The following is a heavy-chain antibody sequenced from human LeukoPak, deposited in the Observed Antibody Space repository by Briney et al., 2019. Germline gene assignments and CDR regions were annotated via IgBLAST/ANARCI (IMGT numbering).Heavy chain of an antibody. CDR3: AKEAFNWLRSHYYGVDV. CDR1: GFTFSSYS. J-gene: IGHJ6*02. D-gene: IGHD5-12*01. Sequence: GGSLRLSCAASGFTFSSYSMNWVRQAPGKGLEWVSYISSSSSTIYYADSVKGRFTISRDNAKNSLYLQMNSLRAEDTAVYYCAKEAFNWLRSHYYGVDVWGQGTTVTVSS. CDR2: ISSSSSTI. V-gene: IGHV3-48*01.